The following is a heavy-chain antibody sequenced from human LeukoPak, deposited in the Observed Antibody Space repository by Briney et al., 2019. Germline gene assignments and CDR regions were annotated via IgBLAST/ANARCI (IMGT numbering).Heavy chain of an antibody. CDR3: AKESGGYFLDY. CDR2: IWLDGSKK. CDR1: GFTFTNYG. J-gene: IGHJ4*01. V-gene: IGHV3-33*06. Sequence: PAGSLRLSCAASGFTFTNYGMHWVRQAPGKGLEWVAVIWLDGSKKYYVDSVKGRFTISRDNSKNTLYLQMNSLRAEDTAVYYCAKESGGYFLDYWGHGTLVTVYS. D-gene: IGHD3-22*01.